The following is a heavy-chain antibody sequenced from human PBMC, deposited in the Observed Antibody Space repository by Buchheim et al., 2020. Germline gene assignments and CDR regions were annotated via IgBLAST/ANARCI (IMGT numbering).Heavy chain of an antibody. CDR2: ISYDGSNK. J-gene: IGHJ6*02. D-gene: IGHD5-18*01. Sequence: QVQLVESGGGVVQPGRSLRLSCAASGFTFSSYAMHWVRQAPGKGLEWVAVISYDGSNKYYADSVKGRFTISRDNSKNTLYLQMNSLRAEDTAVYYCARESWIQFHNGMDVWGQGT. CDR3: ARESWIQFHNGMDV. V-gene: IGHV3-30-3*01. CDR1: GFTFSSYA.